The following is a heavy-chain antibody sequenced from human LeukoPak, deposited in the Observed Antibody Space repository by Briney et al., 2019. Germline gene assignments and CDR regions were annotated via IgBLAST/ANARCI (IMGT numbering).Heavy chain of an antibody. D-gene: IGHD6-19*01. CDR2: ISGSGGST. J-gene: IGHJ4*02. CDR1: GFTFSSYA. CDR3: VKTQGEWLVHVYFDY. Sequence: GGSLRLSCAASGFTFSSYAMSWVRQAPGKGLEWVSAISGSGGSTYYADSVKGRFTISRDNSKNTLYLQMNSLRAEDTAVYYCVKTQGEWLVHVYFDYWGQGTLVTVSS. V-gene: IGHV3-23*01.